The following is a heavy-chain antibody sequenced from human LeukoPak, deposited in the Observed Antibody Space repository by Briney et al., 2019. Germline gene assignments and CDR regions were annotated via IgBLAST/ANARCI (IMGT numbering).Heavy chain of an antibody. CDR3: ARASGYCSGLGCYLPFDY. CDR2: INTSAGNP. CDR1: GYTFTRNA. J-gene: IGHJ4*02. D-gene: IGHD2-15*01. V-gene: IGHV7-4-1*02. Sequence: ASVKVSCKASGYTFTRNAMNWVRQAPGQGLEWMGWINTSAGNPTYAQGFTGRFVFSLDTSVSTAYLQISSLQAEDTAVYYCARASGYCSGLGCYLPFDYWGQGTQVTVSS.